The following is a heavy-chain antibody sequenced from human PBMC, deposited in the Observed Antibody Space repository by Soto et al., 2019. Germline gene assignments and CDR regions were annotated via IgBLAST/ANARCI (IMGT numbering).Heavy chain of an antibody. Sequence: GGSLRLSCTASGFTFGDYAMSWVRQAPGKGLEWVGFIRSKAYGGTTEYAASVKGRITISRDDSKSIAYLQMNSLKTEDTAVYYCTVTTHWGQGTLVTVSS. CDR3: TVTTH. V-gene: IGHV3-49*04. CDR2: IRSKAYGGTT. J-gene: IGHJ4*02. D-gene: IGHD4-4*01. CDR1: GFTFGDYA.